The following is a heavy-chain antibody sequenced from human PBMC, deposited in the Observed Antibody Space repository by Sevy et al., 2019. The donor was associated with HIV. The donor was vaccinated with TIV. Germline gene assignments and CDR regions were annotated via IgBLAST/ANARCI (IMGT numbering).Heavy chain of an antibody. D-gene: IGHD1-26*01. CDR1: GFTFIGYT. J-gene: IGHJ6*02. Sequence: GGSLRLSCAASGFTFIGYTMNWVRQAPGKGLEWVSSISSTGKYIYYAESLKGRFTVSGENADNSLYLQINSLRAEDTAIYYCAREGTGRGYYYGLDVWGQGTTVTVSS. CDR3: AREGTGRGYYYGLDV. V-gene: IGHV3-21*01. CDR2: ISSTGKYI.